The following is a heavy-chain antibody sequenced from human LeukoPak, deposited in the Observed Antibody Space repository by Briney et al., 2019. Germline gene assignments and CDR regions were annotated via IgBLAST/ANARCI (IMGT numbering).Heavy chain of an antibody. CDR3: GKTTVGYSSGQKPAWPVDY. V-gene: IGHV3-23*01. J-gene: IGHJ4*02. Sequence: GGSLRLSCEASGFTFGSHAMYWVRQAPGKGLEWVSGIFGSGGSPHYADPVKGRFTISRDNSRNTVYLQINSLRAEDTAVYYCGKTTVGYSSGQKPAWPVDYWGQGTLVTVSS. D-gene: IGHD5-18*01. CDR2: IFGSGGSP. CDR1: GFTFGSHA.